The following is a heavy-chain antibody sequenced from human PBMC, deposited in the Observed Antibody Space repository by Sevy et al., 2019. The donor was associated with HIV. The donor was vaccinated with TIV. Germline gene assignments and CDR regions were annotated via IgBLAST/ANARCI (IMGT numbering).Heavy chain of an antibody. V-gene: IGHV3-30*18. CDR3: AKEGYYYDSRSYDWFDP. CDR2: ISNDGRNE. Sequence: QLGGSLRLSCAASGFNFSPYAMHWVRQAPGKGLEWVAVISNDGRNENYADSVKGRFTISRDNSKNTMFLQMNSLRVEDTAVYYCAKEGYYYDSRSYDWFDPWGQGTLVTVSS. D-gene: IGHD3-22*01. J-gene: IGHJ5*02. CDR1: GFNFSPYA.